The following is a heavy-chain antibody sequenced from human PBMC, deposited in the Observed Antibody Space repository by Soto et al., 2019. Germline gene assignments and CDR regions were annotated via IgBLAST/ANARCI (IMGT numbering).Heavy chain of an antibody. V-gene: IGHV1-69*13. J-gene: IGHJ3*02. CDR3: ARELGYCSSTSCPTDAFDI. CDR1: GGTFSSYA. D-gene: IGHD2-2*01. CDR2: IFPIFGTA. Sequence: GASVKVSCKASGGTFSSYAISWVRQAPGQGLEWMGGIFPIFGTANYAQKFQGRVTITADESTSTAYMELSSLRSEDTAVYYCARELGYCSSTSCPTDAFDIWGQGTMVTVSS.